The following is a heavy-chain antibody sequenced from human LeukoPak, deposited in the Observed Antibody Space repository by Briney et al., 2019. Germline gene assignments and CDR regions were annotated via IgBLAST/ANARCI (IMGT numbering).Heavy chain of an antibody. Sequence: GGSLRLSCAASGFTFRDYYMSWIRQAPGKGLEWVSYISSSGSTIYYADSVKGRFTISRDNAKNSLYLQMNSLRAEDTAVYYCARDVLRYFDWLLTSDAFDIWGQGTMVTVSS. CDR3: ARDVLRYFDWLLTSDAFDI. D-gene: IGHD3-9*01. V-gene: IGHV3-11*01. J-gene: IGHJ3*02. CDR1: GFTFRDYY. CDR2: ISSSGSTI.